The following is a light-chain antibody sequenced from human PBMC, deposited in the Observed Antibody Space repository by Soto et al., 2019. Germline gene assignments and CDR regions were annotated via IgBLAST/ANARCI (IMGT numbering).Light chain of an antibody. CDR1: QSISIL. Sequence: DLHLTQSPSTLSASVEDRVTITCRASQSISILLAWYQQKPGKAPNLLIYAKSTLETGVSSRFSGSGSGTEYTLTISSMQPDDSATYYCEHYHDFSWTFSQGTQVEIK. CDR3: EHYHDFSWT. V-gene: IGKV1-5*03. J-gene: IGKJ1*01. CDR2: AKS.